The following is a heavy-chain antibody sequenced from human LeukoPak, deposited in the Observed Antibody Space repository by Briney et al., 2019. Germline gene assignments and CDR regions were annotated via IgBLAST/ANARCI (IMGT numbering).Heavy chain of an antibody. CDR1: GDSIRSSDYY. J-gene: IGHJ3*02. CDR2: ISDGGST. Sequence: SETLSLTCTVSGDSIRSSDYYWGCIRQSPGKGLEWIGSISDGGSTYYNPSLKSRIIISVDTSKNQFSLQLSSVTAADTAVYYCVRHCCSSPSKRTFDIWGQGTLVAVSS. CDR3: VRHCCSSPSKRTFDI. D-gene: IGHD2-15*01. V-gene: IGHV4-39*01.